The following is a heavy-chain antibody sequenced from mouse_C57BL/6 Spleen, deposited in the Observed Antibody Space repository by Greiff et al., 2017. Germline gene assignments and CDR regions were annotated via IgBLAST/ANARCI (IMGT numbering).Heavy chain of an antibody. V-gene: IGHV5-16*01. Sequence: EVKVVESEGGLVQPGSSMKLSCTASGFTFSDYYMAWVRQVPEKGLEWVANINYDGSSTYYLDSLKSRFIISRDNAKNILYLQMSSLKSEDTATYYWATVVAGDWYFDVWGTGTTVTVSS. D-gene: IGHD1-1*01. CDR3: ATVVAGDWYFDV. J-gene: IGHJ1*03. CDR1: GFTFSDYY. CDR2: INYDGSST.